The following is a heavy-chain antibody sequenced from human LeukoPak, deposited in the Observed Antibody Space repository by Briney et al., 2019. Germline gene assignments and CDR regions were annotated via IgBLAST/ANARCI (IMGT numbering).Heavy chain of an antibody. CDR3: AKSGSGWYIFDY. CDR1: GFTFSSYA. Sequence: GSLRLSCAASGFTFSSYAMSWVRQATGKGLEWVAAISGSGGSTYYADSVKGRFTISRDNSKNTLYLQMNSLRAEDTAVYYCAKSGSGWYIFDYWGQGTLVTVSS. V-gene: IGHV3-23*01. CDR2: ISGSGGST. D-gene: IGHD6-19*01. J-gene: IGHJ4*02.